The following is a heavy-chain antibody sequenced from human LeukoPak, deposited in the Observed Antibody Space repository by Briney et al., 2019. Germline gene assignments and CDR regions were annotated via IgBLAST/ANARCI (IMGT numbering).Heavy chain of an antibody. CDR3: ARERKWSVELWFDP. Sequence: SETLSLTCTVSGGSISSGDYYWSWIRQPPGKGLEWIGYIYYSGSTYYNPSLKSRVTISVDTSNNQFSLKLSPVTAADTAEYYRARERKWSVELWFDPRGQGTLVSVSS. CDR2: IYYSGST. D-gene: IGHD3-10*01. V-gene: IGHV4-30-4*08. CDR1: GGSISSGDYY. J-gene: IGHJ5*02.